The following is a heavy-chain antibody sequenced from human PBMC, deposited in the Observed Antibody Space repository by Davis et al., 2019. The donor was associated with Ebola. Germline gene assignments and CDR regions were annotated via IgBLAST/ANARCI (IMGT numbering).Heavy chain of an antibody. J-gene: IGHJ6*04. CDR3: SREVRGGFSPMDL. CDR2: ANSDGSTT. Sequence: GESLNISCAAPGFTFINYWMHWVRQAPGKGLEWVSRANSDGSTTGYGDSVKGRFTISRDNARNTLYLQMNSLRAEDTAVYYCSREVRGGFSPMDLWGTGTTVTVSS. V-gene: IGHV3-74*01. CDR1: GFTFINYW. D-gene: IGHD5-18*01.